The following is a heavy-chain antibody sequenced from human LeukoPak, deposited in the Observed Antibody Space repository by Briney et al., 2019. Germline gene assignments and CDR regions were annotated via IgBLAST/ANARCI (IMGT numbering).Heavy chain of an antibody. Sequence: NPSETLSLTCTVSGASISSYHWSWIRQPAGKGLEWIGRFYTSGSTNYNPSFKSRVIMSVDTSKNQFSLKLSSVTAADTAVYYCVRDYLTVRGGNHYYYYMDVWGKGTTVTVSS. D-gene: IGHD3-10*01. CDR3: VRDYLTVRGGNHYYYYMDV. CDR2: FYTSGST. V-gene: IGHV4-4*07. CDR1: GASISSYH. J-gene: IGHJ6*03.